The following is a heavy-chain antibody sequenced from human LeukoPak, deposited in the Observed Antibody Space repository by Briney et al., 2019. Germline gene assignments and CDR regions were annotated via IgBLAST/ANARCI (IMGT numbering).Heavy chain of an antibody. D-gene: IGHD1-14*01. J-gene: IGHJ1*01. CDR1: GGTFSSYA. V-gene: IGHV1-69*13. CDR3: ARGAGLGIEYFQH. CDR2: IIPIFGTA. Sequence: SVKVSCKASGGTFSSYAISWVRQALGQGLEWMGGIIPIFGTANYAQKFQGRVTITADESTSTAYMELSSLRSEDTAVYYCARGAGLGIEYFQHWGQGTLVTVSS.